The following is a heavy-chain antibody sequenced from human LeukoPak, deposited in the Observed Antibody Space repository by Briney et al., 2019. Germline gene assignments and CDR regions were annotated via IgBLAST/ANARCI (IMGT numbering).Heavy chain of an antibody. CDR3: ASGLAYYGSGSADAFDI. V-gene: IGHV3-48*04. CDR2: ISSSSTI. D-gene: IGHD3-10*01. Sequence: PGGSLRLPCAASGFTFSSYSMNWVRQAPGKGLEWVSYISSSSTIYYADSVKGRFTISRDNAKTSLYLQMNSLRAEDTAVYYCASGLAYYGSGSADAFDIWGQGTMVTVSS. CDR1: GFTFSSYS. J-gene: IGHJ3*02.